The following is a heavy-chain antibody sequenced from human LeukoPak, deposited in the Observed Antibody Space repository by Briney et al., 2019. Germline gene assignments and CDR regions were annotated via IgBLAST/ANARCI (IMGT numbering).Heavy chain of an antibody. Sequence: PGGSLRLSCAVSGFTFSDHYMDGVRQPPGKGLEWVARSRSKAQSYSTEYAVSVKGRFTISRDDSKDLLYLQMNSLKTEDTAVYYCAREGRDAYNYAFDTWGQGTMVTVSS. CDR2: SRSKAQSYST. J-gene: IGHJ3*02. CDR3: AREGRDAYNYAFDT. D-gene: IGHD5-24*01. V-gene: IGHV3-72*01. CDR1: GFTFSDHY.